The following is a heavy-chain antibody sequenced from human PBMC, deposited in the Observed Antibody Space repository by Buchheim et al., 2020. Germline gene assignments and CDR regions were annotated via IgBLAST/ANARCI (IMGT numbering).Heavy chain of an antibody. V-gene: IGHV4-34*01. CDR2: INHSGST. D-gene: IGHD2-15*01. CDR3: ARGAQRSDIVVVVAARNWFDP. CDR1: GGSFSGYY. J-gene: IGHJ5*02. Sequence: QVQLQQWGAGLLKPSETLSLTCAVYGGSFSGYYWSWIRQPPGKGLEWIGEINHSGSTNYNPSLKSRVTISVDTSKNQFSLKLSSVTAADTAVYYRARGAQRSDIVVVVAARNWFDPWGQGTL.